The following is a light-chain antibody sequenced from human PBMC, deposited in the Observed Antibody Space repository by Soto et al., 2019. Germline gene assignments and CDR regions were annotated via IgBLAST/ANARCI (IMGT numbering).Light chain of an antibody. CDR3: MQALHTPLT. CDR1: QSLLHSNGYNY. J-gene: IGKJ4*01. CDR2: LSS. Sequence: DIVMTQSPLALPVTPGEPASISCRSSQSLLHSNGYNYLDWYLQKPGQSPQLLIYLSSGRASGVPDRFSGSGSGTDFTLEISRVEAEDVGVYYCMQALHTPLTFGGGTRVEIK. V-gene: IGKV2-28*01.